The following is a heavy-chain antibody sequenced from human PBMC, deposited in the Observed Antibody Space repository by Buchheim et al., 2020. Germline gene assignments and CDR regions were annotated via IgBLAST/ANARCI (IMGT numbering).Heavy chain of an antibody. CDR1: GFTFSAFG. J-gene: IGHJ6*02. Sequence: QGQLVESGGGVVQPGRSLRLSCAASGFTFSAFGIHWVRQAPGKGLEWVAVISSDGNNQYHVDSVKGRFTISRDNSKNTLYLQMDSLRAEDTAVYYCVKDGRAYWTGYNIGTLQWSYFGMDVWGQGTT. D-gene: IGHD3/OR15-3a*01. V-gene: IGHV3-30*18. CDR3: VKDGRAYWTGYNIGTLQWSYFGMDV. CDR2: ISSDGNNQ.